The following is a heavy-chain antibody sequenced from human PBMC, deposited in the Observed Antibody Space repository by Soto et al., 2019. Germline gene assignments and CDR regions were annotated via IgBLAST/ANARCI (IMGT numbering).Heavy chain of an antibody. Sequence: EVQLLESGGGLVQPGGSLRRSCEASGFVFSHFALSWVRQAPGKGLEWVSGISGGSETTSYADSVKGRFTISRDNSKGTLFLQMNNLRAEDTATYFCAKDLDGGFGELFFDKWGQGNLVTASS. D-gene: IGHD3-10*01. CDR3: AKDLDGGFGELFFDK. CDR2: ISGGSETT. V-gene: IGHV3-23*01. J-gene: IGHJ4*02. CDR1: GFVFSHFA.